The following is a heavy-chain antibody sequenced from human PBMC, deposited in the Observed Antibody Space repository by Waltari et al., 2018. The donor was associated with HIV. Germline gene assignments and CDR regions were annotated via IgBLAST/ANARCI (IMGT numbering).Heavy chain of an antibody. J-gene: IGHJ4*02. D-gene: IGHD7-27*01. CDR1: GFTFSSYG. CDR2: IWYDGSNK. V-gene: IGHV3-33*01. CDR3: ARGLTQAYFDY. Sequence: QVQLVESGGGVVQPGRSLRLSCAASGFTFSSYGMHWVRQAPGKGLEWVAVIWYDGSNKYYADSVKGRFTISRDNSKNTLYLQMNSLRAEDTAVYYCARGLTQAYFDYWGQGTLVTVSS.